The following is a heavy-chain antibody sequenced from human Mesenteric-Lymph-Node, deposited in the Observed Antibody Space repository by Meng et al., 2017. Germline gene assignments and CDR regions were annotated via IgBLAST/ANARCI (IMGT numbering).Heavy chain of an antibody. CDR3: ASLMTTYSY. CDR2: IFHTGST. CDR1: GGSIRSTNW. V-gene: IGHV4-4*02. Sequence: HVRRQESGPGLVRPSGTLSLTCGVPGGSIRSTNWWSWVRQPPGKGLEWLGEIFHTGSTSYSPSLKSRLIMSVDTSKNQLSLNLTSVTAADTAVYYCASLMTTYSYWGQGTLVTVSS. D-gene: IGHD4-11*01. J-gene: IGHJ4*02.